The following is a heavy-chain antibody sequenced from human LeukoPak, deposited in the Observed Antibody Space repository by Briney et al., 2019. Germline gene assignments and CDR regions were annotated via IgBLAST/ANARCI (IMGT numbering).Heavy chain of an antibody. CDR2: INPNSGGT. J-gene: IGHJ3*02. Sequence: ASVKVSCKASGYTFTGYYMHWVRQAPGQGLEWMGWINPNSGGTNYAQKFQGRVTMTRDTSISTAYMELSSLRSEDTAVYYCATTEAAAGTGGAFDIWGQGTMVTVSS. D-gene: IGHD6-13*01. V-gene: IGHV1-2*02. CDR1: GYTFTGYY. CDR3: ATTEAAAGTGGAFDI.